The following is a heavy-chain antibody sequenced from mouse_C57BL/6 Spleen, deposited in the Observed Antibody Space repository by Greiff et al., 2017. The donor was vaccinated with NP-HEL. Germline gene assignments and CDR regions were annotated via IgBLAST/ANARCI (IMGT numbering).Heavy chain of an antibody. V-gene: IGHV1-80*01. J-gene: IGHJ2*01. D-gene: IGHD1-1*01. CDR2: IYPGDGDT. CDR3: ARRGTTVVADFDY. CDR1: GYAFSSYW. Sequence: QVQLQQSGAELVKPGASVKISCKASGYAFSSYWMNWVKQRPGKGLEWIGQIYPGDGDTNYNGKFKGKATLTADKSSSTAYMQLSSLTSEDSAVYFCARRGTTVVADFDYWGQGTTLTVSS.